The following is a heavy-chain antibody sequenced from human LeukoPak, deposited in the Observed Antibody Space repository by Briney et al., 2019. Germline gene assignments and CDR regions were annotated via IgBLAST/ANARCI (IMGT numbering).Heavy chain of an antibody. CDR1: GFTVSSNY. CDR2: IYSGGST. J-gene: IGHJ4*02. V-gene: IGHV3-66*02. CDR3: ARGKGTSYLSSFDY. D-gene: IGHD6-6*01. Sequence: GGSLRLSCAASGFTVSSNYMSWVRQAPGKGLEWVSVIYSGGSTYYADSVKGRFTISRDNSKNTLYLQMNSLRAADTAVYYCARGKGTSYLSSFDYWGQGTLVTVSS.